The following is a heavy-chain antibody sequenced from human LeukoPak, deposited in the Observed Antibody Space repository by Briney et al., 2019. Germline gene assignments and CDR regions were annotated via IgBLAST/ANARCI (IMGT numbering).Heavy chain of an antibody. V-gene: IGHV1-69*06. CDR1: GAPFSSYA. CDR3: ARDLTDYYGSGSSPFDY. Sequence: ASVKLSCNASGAPFSSYAISWVRQAPGQRLGWMGGFIPIFGTANYAQKFQGRVTITADKSTSTAYMELSSLRSEDTAVYYCARDLTDYYGSGSSPFDYWGQGTLVTVSS. CDR2: FIPIFGTA. J-gene: IGHJ4*02. D-gene: IGHD3-10*01.